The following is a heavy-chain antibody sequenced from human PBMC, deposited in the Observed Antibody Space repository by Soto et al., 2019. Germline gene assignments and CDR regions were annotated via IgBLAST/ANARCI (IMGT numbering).Heavy chain of an antibody. V-gene: IGHV1-2*02. J-gene: IGHJ4*02. Sequence: QVQLVQSGAEVKKPGASVKVSCKTSGYSFSEFRMHWVRQAPGQGLEWMGWVNPINGNTNYAQDFQGRVTMTRDASTKTVYMEWSSLTSDDTSTVYCARENWHFDYWGQGTLITVSS. CDR1: GYSFSEFR. CDR2: VNPINGNT. CDR3: ARENWHFDY.